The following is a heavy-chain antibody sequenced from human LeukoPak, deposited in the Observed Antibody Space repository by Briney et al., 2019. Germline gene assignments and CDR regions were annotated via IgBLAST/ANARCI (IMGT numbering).Heavy chain of an antibody. V-gene: IGHV3-21*01. Sequence: GGSLRLSCAASGFTFSSYSMNWVRQAPGKGLEWVSSISSSSSSYIYYADSVKGRFTISRDNAKNSLYLQMNSLRAEDTAVYYCARGLTTRGIAVAGSDYWGQGTLVTVSS. J-gene: IGHJ4*02. D-gene: IGHD6-19*01. CDR2: ISSSSSSYI. CDR1: GFTFSSYS. CDR3: ARGLTTRGIAVAGSDY.